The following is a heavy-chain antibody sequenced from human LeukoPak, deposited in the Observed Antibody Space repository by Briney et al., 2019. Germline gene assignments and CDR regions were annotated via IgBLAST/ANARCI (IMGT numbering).Heavy chain of an antibody. CDR3: ARDLDFGVAYMDV. Sequence: PGGSLRLSCAASGFTFSSYSMNWVRQAPGKGLEWVSSISSSSSYIYYADSVKGRFTISRDNAKNSLYLQMNSLRAEDTAVYYCARDLDFGVAYMDVWGKGTTVTVSS. D-gene: IGHD3-3*01. CDR1: GFTFSSYS. J-gene: IGHJ6*03. V-gene: IGHV3-21*01. CDR2: ISSSSSYI.